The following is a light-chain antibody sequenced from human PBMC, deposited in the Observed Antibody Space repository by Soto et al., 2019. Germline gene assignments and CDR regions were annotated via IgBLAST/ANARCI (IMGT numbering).Light chain of an antibody. CDR3: CSYAGSYTYVV. CDR1: STDFENYNL. CDR2: EGT. J-gene: IGLJ2*01. V-gene: IGLV2-23*01. Sequence: QSALTQPASVSGSPGQSITISCTRSSTDFENYNLVSWYQHCPDKAPKLIIYEGTKRPSEISDRFSGSESDTTASLTISGLQAEDEADYYCCSYAGSYTYVVFGGGTKLTVL.